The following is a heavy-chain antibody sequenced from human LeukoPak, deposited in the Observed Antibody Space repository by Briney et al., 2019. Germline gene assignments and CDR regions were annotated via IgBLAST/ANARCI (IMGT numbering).Heavy chain of an antibody. CDR3: AGSSRVWRFDY. D-gene: IGHD6-6*01. J-gene: IGHJ4*02. V-gene: IGHV4-59*11. CDR1: GGSISSHY. CDR2: IYYSGST. Sequence: PSETLSLTCTVSGGSISSHYWSWIRQPPGKGQEWIGYIYYSGSTNYNPSLKSRVTISVDTSKNQFSLKLSSVTAADTAVYYCAGSSRVWRFDYWGQGTLVTVSS.